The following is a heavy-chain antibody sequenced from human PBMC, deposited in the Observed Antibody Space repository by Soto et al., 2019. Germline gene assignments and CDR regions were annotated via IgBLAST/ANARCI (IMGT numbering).Heavy chain of an antibody. D-gene: IGHD1-20*01. J-gene: IGHJ4*02. CDR3: ARRITGRGFDY. CDR2: IYYSGST. Sequence: QLQLQESGPGLVKPSEILSLTCTVSGGSISSSSYYWGWIRQPPGKGLEWIGSIYYSGSTYYNPSLKSRVTISVDTSKNQFSLKLSSVTAADTAVYYCARRITGRGFDYWGQGTLVTVSS. V-gene: IGHV4-39*01. CDR1: GGSISSSSYY.